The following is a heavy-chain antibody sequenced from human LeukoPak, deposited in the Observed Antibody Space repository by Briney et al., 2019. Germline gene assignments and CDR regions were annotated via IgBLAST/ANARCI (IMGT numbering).Heavy chain of an antibody. CDR1: GFTFSSYA. D-gene: IGHD5-12*01. Sequence: GGSLRLSCAAAGFTFSSYAMSWVRQPPGKGLGWVSAISGSGGSTYYADSVKGRFTISRDNSKDTLYLQMRSLRAEDTAIYYCAVLSGHYYFDSWGQGTLVTVSS. CDR3: AVLSGHYYFDS. J-gene: IGHJ4*02. CDR2: ISGSGGST. V-gene: IGHV3-23*01.